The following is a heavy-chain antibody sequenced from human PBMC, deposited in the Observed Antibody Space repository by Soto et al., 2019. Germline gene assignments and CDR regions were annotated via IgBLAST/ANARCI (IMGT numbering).Heavy chain of an antibody. CDR1: GYTFTSYD. CDR2: MSPNSGNT. CDR3: ARDHSSGWYGPYYYYGMDV. V-gene: IGHV1-8*01. D-gene: IGHD6-19*01. Sequence: QVQLVQSGAEVKKPGASVKVSCKASGYTFTSYDINWVRQATGQGLEWMGWMSPNSGNTGYAQKFQGRDTMTRNTSISTAYMELSSLRSEDTAVYYCARDHSSGWYGPYYYYGMDVWGQGTTVTVSS. J-gene: IGHJ6*02.